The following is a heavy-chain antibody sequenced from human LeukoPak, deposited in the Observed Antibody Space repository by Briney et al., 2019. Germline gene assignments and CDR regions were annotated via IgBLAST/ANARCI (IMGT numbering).Heavy chain of an antibody. V-gene: IGHV4-4*07. Sequence: SETLSLTCTVSGGSISSYYWSWIRQPAGKGLEWIGRIYTSGGTNYNPSLKSRVTMSVDTSKNQFSLKLSSVTAADTAVYYCARDPPHYYDSSGYYYEDAFDIWGQGTMVTVSS. CDR2: IYTSGGT. J-gene: IGHJ3*02. CDR3: ARDPPHYYDSSGYYYEDAFDI. D-gene: IGHD3-22*01. CDR1: GGSISSYY.